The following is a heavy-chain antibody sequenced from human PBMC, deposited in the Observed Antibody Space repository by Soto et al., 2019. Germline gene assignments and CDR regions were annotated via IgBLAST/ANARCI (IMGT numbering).Heavy chain of an antibody. CDR1: EDTFRNYA. CDR3: XSTKYDSSAYYYWYXXL. J-gene: IGHJ2*01. Sequence: QVELVQSGAEVKKPGSSVKVSCQASEDTFRNYAISWVRQAPGQGLEWMGGIIPIFGTANYAQKFQGRVTITADTSANTVYLELSSLRSEDTAVXXXXSTKYDSSAYYYWYXXLWGRGTLV. D-gene: IGHD3-22*01. V-gene: IGHV1-69*06. CDR2: IIPIFGTA.